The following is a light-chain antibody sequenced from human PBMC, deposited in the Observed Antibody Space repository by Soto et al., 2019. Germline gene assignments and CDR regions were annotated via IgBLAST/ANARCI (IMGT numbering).Light chain of an antibody. Sequence: DIQMTQSPNSLSASVGYRVTITCRASQSIVTYLNWYQQRPGKAPNLLVYAASSSQSGVPSRFSGSGSGTDFTLTITTLQPEDFATYYCQQTYSPPYSIGQGTKLEI. CDR1: QSIVTY. V-gene: IGKV1-39*01. CDR3: QQTYSPPYS. J-gene: IGKJ2*01. CDR2: AAS.